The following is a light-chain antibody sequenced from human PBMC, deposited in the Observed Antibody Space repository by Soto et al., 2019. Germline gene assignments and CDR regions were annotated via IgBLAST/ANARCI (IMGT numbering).Light chain of an antibody. CDR2: GAS. CDR3: QQYKNWPLT. J-gene: IGKJ4*01. Sequence: EIVMTQSPATLSVSPGERATLSCRASQSVSSNLAWYQQKPGQAPRLLIYGASTRATGIPARVSGSGSGTESTLTISSLQSEDFAVYYCQQYKNWPLTFGGGTKV. V-gene: IGKV3-15*01. CDR1: QSVSSN.